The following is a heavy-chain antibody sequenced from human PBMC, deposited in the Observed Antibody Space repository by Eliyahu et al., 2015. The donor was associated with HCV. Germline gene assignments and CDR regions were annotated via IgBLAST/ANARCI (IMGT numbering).Heavy chain of an antibody. CDR2: ISGSGGDA. CDR1: GFTFNNFA. Sequence: EVQLLESGGGFVQPGGSLRLSCAASGFTFNNFAMSWVRQAPGKGLGWVSTISGSGGDAFYADSVKGRFTISRDNSKNTLYLQVSSLGAEDTAVYYCAKGLLLTGVDAFDIWGQGTMVTVSS. CDR3: AKGLLLTGVDAFDI. D-gene: IGHD3-9*01. J-gene: IGHJ3*02. V-gene: IGHV3-23*01.